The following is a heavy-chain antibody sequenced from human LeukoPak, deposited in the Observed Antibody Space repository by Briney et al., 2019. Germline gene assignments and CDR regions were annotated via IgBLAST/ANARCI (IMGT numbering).Heavy chain of an antibody. D-gene: IGHD3-10*01. V-gene: IGHV4-4*07. J-gene: IGHJ3*02. CDR3: ARVLLWFGHDAFDI. CDR2: IYTSGST. Sequence: SETLSLTCTVSGYSISSSYYWSWIRQPAGKGLEWIGRIYTSGSTNYNPSLKSRVTMSVDTSKNQFSLKLSSVTAADTAVYYCARVLLWFGHDAFDIWGQGTMVTVSS. CDR1: GYSISSSYY.